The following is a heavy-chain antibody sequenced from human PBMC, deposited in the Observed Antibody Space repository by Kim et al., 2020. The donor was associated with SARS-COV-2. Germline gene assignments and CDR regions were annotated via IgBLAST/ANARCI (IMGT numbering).Heavy chain of an antibody. Sequence: TIYADSVKGRCTLSKDNAKDTLYLQMNSRRAEDTAVYYCARTMPSYYGMDVWGQGATVTVSS. CDR2: T. D-gene: IGHD2-2*01. J-gene: IGHJ6*02. V-gene: IGHV3-74*01. CDR3: ARTMPSYYGMDV.